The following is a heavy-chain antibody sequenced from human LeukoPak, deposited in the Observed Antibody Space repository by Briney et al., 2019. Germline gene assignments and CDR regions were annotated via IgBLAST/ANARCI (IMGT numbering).Heavy chain of an antibody. Sequence: GGSLRLSCAASGFTFSDYNMNWVRQAPGNGLEWVSSISSTSTYIYYADSLKGRFTISRDNAKNSVYLQMNSLRADDTAVYYCARVLNYFEYWGQGTLVTVSS. V-gene: IGHV3-21*01. J-gene: IGHJ4*02. CDR3: ARVLNYFEY. CDR2: ISSTSTYI. CDR1: GFTFSDYN.